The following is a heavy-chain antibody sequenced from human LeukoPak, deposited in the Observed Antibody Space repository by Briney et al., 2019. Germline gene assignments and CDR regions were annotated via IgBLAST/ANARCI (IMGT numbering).Heavy chain of an antibody. CDR2: IYYSGST. CDR1: GGSISSSIYY. J-gene: IGHJ4*02. D-gene: IGHD2-2*01. Sequence: PSETLSLTCTVSGGSISSSIYYWGWIRQPPGKGLEWIGSIYYSGSTYYNPSLHSRVIISVDPSKTQFSLKLKSVPAADMAVYYCARLADCSSTSCYDHWGQGTLVTVSS. V-gene: IGHV4-39*01. CDR3: ARLADCSSTSCYDH.